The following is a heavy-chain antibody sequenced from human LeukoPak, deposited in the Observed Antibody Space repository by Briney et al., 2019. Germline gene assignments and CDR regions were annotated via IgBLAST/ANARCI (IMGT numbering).Heavy chain of an antibody. J-gene: IGHJ4*02. V-gene: IGHV3-64*01. CDR1: GFTFSSYA. CDR3: ARSQLLWFGELNYYFDY. Sequence: GGSLRLSCAASGFTFSSYAMHWVRQAPGKGLEYVSAISSNGGSTYYANSVKGRFTISRDNYKNTLYLQMGSLRAEDMAVYYCARSQLLWFGELNYYFDYWGQGTLVTVSS. CDR2: ISSNGGST. D-gene: IGHD3-10*01.